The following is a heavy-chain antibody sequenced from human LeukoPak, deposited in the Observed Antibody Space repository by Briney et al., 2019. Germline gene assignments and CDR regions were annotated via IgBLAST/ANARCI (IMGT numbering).Heavy chain of an antibody. J-gene: IGHJ3*02. CDR1: GGTFSSYA. CDR3: ARGKPDSSGYYYADAFDI. V-gene: IGHV1-69*05. D-gene: IGHD3-22*01. CDR2: IIPIFGTA. Sequence: GASVKVSCKASGGTFSSYAISWVRQAPGQGLEWMGGIIPIFGTANYAQKFQGRVTITTDESTSTAYMELSSLRSEDTAVYYCARGKPDSSGYYYADAFDIWGQGTMVTVSS.